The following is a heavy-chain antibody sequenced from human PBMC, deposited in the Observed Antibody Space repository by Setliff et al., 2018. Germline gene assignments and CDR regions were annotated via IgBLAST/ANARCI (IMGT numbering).Heavy chain of an antibody. CDR2: ISAYSGKA. D-gene: IGHD2-2*01. V-gene: IGHV1-18*01. J-gene: IGHJ4*02. CDR1: GYTFSDYG. CDR3: SRLVRYCTTTSCQRLSGDEY. Sequence: ASVKASCKASGYTFSDYGITWVQQAPGQGLEWMGWISAYSGKAYYAQKLQDRATMTTDTSTGTAYLELRSLRSDDTAVYYCSRLVRYCTTTSCQRLSGDEYWGQGTLVTVSS.